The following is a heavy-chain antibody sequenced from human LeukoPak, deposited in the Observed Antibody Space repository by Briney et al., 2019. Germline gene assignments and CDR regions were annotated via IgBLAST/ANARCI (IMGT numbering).Heavy chain of an antibody. D-gene: IGHD3-22*01. Sequence: PSETLSLTCTVSGGSISSGGYYWSWIRQHPGKGLEWIGYIYYSGGTYYNPSLKSRVTISVDTSKNQFSLKLSSVTAADTAVYYCARVVYDSSDYLFDYWGQGTLVTVSS. V-gene: IGHV4-31*03. CDR2: IYYSGGT. CDR3: ARVVYDSSDYLFDY. J-gene: IGHJ4*02. CDR1: GGSISSGGYY.